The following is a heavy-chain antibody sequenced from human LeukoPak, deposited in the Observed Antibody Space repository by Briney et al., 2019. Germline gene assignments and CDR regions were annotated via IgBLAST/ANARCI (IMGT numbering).Heavy chain of an antibody. D-gene: IGHD3-3*01. J-gene: IGHJ4*02. CDR2: MNPIGGNT. CDR1: GYTFTSYD. Sequence: GASVKVSCKASGYTFTSYDINGVRQATGQGHAWMGWMNPIGGNTGYAQKFQGRVTITRNTSISTAYMELISLRSEDTAVYYCATHYDFWSGYGYWGQGTLVTVSS. CDR3: ATHYDFWSGYGY. V-gene: IGHV1-8*03.